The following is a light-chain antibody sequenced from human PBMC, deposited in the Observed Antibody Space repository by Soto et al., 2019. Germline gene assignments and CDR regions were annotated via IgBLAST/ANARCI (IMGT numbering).Light chain of an antibody. V-gene: IGLV2-14*01. CDR2: ASS. Sequence: QSVLTQPASVSGSPGQSITISCTGTSSDVGGYNYVSWYQHHPGKAPRLMIYASSNRPSGVSHRFSGSRSGNTASLTISGLQAEDEADYYCSSYAGRNVVFGGGTKLTVL. CDR3: SSYAGRNVV. J-gene: IGLJ2*01. CDR1: SSDVGGYNY.